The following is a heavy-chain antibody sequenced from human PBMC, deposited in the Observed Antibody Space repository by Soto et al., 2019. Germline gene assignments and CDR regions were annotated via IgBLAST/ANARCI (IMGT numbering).Heavy chain of an antibody. Sequence: PGGSLRLSCAASGFTFSSYGMHWVRQAPGKGLEWVAVISYDGSNKYYADSVKGRFTISRDNSKNTLYLQMNSLRAEDTAVYYCAKASGYYLYYYYMDVWGKGTTVTVSS. CDR1: GFTFSSYG. CDR3: AKASGYYLYYYYMDV. V-gene: IGHV3-30*18. CDR2: ISYDGSNK. J-gene: IGHJ6*03. D-gene: IGHD3-3*01.